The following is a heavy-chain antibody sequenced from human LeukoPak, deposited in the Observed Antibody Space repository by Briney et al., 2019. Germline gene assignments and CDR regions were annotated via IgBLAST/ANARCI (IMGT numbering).Heavy chain of an antibody. CDR1: GDSISSSSYY. V-gene: IGHV4-39*07. CDR3: ARDGYYGGNSGFGGWFDP. CDR2: IYYSGST. Sequence: PSETLSLTCTVSGDSISSSSYYWGWIRQPPGKGLEWIGSIYYSGSTYYNPSLKSRVTISVDTSKNQFSLKLSSVTAADTAVYYCARDGYYGGNSGFGGWFDPWGQGTLVTVSS. D-gene: IGHD4-23*01. J-gene: IGHJ5*02.